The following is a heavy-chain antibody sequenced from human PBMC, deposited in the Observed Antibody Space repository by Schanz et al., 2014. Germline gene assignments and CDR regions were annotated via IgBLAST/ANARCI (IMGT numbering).Heavy chain of an antibody. J-gene: IGHJ5*01. CDR1: GFTFSSYD. V-gene: IGHV3-30*18. D-gene: IGHD3-10*01. CDR2: VSSDGNND. CDR3: AKQHIVRGVIYLNWFDS. Sequence: QVQLVESGGGVVQPGRSLRLSCAASGFTFSSYDVFWVRQAPGKGLEWVALVSSDGNNDYYTDSVKGRFTISRDNSKNTVHLQMNSLRAEDTAVYYCAKQHIVRGVIYLNWFDSWGQGTLVTVSS.